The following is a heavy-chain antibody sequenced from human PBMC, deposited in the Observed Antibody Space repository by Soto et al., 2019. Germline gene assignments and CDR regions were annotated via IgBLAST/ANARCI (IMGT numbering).Heavy chain of an antibody. J-gene: IGHJ4*02. CDR3: ARVLYYYDSSGYEGYFDY. V-gene: IGHV4-31*03. Sequence: QVQLQESGPGLVKPSQTLSLTCTVSGGSISSGGYYWSWIRQHPGKGLEWIGYIYYSGSTYYNPSLKSRVTIPVDTSKNQSSLKLSSVTAADTAVYYCARVLYYYDSSGYEGYFDYWGQGTLVTVSS. D-gene: IGHD3-22*01. CDR1: GGSISSGGYY. CDR2: IYYSGST.